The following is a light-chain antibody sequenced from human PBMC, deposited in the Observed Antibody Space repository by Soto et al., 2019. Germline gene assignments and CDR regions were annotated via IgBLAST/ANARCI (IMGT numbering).Light chain of an antibody. CDR3: QQYSSSVRQYT. Sequence: IVLTQSPGTLSLSPGERATLSCRATQSVASNYLAWYQQKPGQAPRLLIYGASSRATGIPDRFSGSGSGTDFTLTISRLEPEDFAVYYCQQYSSSVRQYTFGQATKLEI. CDR1: QSVASNY. CDR2: GAS. J-gene: IGKJ2*01. V-gene: IGKV3-20*01.